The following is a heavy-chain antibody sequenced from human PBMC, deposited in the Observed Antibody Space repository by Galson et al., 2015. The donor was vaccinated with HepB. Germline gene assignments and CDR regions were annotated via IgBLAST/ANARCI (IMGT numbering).Heavy chain of an antibody. CDR2: ISYNSDFI. D-gene: IGHD5-18*01. V-gene: IGHV3-9*01. CDR3: AKDRGAIVDTGMVEQ. Sequence: SLRLSCAASGIMFGNYAMQWVRQVPGKGLEWVSGISYNSDFIGYADSVKGRFTISRDNAKNSLYLQMNSLRVEDTALYYCAKDRGAIVDTGMVEQWGQGTLVTISS. CDR1: GIMFGNYA. J-gene: IGHJ4*02.